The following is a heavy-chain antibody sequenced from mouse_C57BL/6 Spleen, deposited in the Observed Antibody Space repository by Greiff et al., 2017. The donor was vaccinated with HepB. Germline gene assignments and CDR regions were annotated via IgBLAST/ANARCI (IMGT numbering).Heavy chain of an antibody. V-gene: IGHV1-80*01. CDR1: GYAFSSYW. CDR2: IYPGDGDT. D-gene: IGHD1-1*01. CDR3: ARRDGSSRAWVAY. Sequence: VQLQQSGAELVKPGASVKISCKASGYAFSSYWMNWVKQRPGKGLEWIGQIYPGDGDTNYNGKFKGKATLTADKSSSTAYMQLSSLTSEDSAVYFCARRDGSSRAWVAYWGQGTRVTVSA. J-gene: IGHJ3*01.